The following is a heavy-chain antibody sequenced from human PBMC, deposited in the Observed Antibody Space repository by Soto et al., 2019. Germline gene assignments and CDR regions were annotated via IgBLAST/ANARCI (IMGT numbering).Heavy chain of an antibody. CDR1: GDSVSSNSSA. J-gene: IGHJ4*02. V-gene: IGHV6-1*01. D-gene: IGHD5-12*01. CDR3: ARDRGYSGYDYCFDY. Sequence: SDTLSLTCAISGDSVSSNSSAWNWIRQSPSRGLEWLGRTYYRSKWYNDYAVSVKSRITINPDTSENQFSLQLNSVTPEDTAVYYCARDRGYSGYDYCFDYWGQGTLVTVSS. CDR2: TYYRSKWYN.